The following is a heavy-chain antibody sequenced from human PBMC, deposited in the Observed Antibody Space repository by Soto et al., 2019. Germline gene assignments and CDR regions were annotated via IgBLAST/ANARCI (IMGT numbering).Heavy chain of an antibody. D-gene: IGHD6-13*01. Sequence: QVQLQESGPGLVKPSQTLSLTCTVSGGSISGGYYWSWIRQYPGKGLEWIGYIYYSGNTYYNPSLKSRVSISLDTSKNQFSLKLASVTAADTAVYYCARDAPVAVAVPNSKDVWGQGTTVTVSS. CDR2: IYYSGNT. J-gene: IGHJ6*02. CDR1: GGSISGGYY. V-gene: IGHV4-31*03. CDR3: ARDAPVAVAVPNSKDV.